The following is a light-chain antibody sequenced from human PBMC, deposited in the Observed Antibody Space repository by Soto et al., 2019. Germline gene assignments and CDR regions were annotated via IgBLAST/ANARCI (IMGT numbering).Light chain of an antibody. CDR1: QSVGTW. V-gene: IGKV1-5*01. J-gene: IGKJ1*01. Sequence: DIPMTLSTATLSASVGGRVTSACLAGQSVGTWVAWYQQKSGKAPKLLIYGASNLERGVPSRFSGSGSGTEFTLTITSLQPDDFATYFCQQYNRKTWSFGPGTKVDIK. CDR3: QQYNRKTWS. CDR2: GAS.